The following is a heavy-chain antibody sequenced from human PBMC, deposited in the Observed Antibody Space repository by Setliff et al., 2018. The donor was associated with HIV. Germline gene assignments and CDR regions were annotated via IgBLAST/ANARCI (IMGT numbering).Heavy chain of an antibody. D-gene: IGHD1-26*01. J-gene: IGHJ6*03. CDR3: ARGPVMSRRGTSKYYYNLYYIDV. CDR1: GFTFSSHS. CDR2: ICSTSSSI. V-gene: IGHV3-48*01. Sequence: PGGSLRLSCAASGFTFSSHSMNWVRQAPGKGLEWVSYICSTSSSIYYADSVKGRFAISRDSAKNSLYLQMNSLRAEDTAVYYCARGPVMSRRGTSKYYYNLYYIDVWGKGTTVTVSS.